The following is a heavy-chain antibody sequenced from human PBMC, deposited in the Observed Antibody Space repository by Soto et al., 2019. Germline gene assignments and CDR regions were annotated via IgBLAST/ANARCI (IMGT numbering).Heavy chain of an antibody. CDR3: ARGGGNDPRPVDY. Sequence: QVQLVQSGAEGKKPGASVKVSCKASGYTFNSYGISWVRQAPGQGLEWMGWISAYNGNTNYVQKVQGRVXXTXDXXTSTAYMELRSLRSDDTAVYYCARGGGNDPRPVDYWGQGTLVTVSS. CDR2: ISAYNGNT. D-gene: IGHD5-12*01. V-gene: IGHV1-18*01. CDR1: GYTFNSYG. J-gene: IGHJ4*02.